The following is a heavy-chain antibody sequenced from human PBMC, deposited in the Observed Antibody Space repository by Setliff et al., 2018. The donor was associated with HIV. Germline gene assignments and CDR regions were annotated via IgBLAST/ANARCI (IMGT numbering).Heavy chain of an antibody. J-gene: IGHJ5*02. Sequence: GGSLRLSCAASEVSFTFRSFGMHWVRQAPGKGLEWVAFVSFDGSNSYYADSVRGRFTISRDNSKNTSSLQMNSLRPDDTALYYCVKGGYCTSSGCSNLNWFDPWGQGILVTVSS. CDR3: VKGGYCTSSGCSNLNWFDP. V-gene: IGHV3-30*02. CDR2: VSFDGSNS. CDR1: EVSFTFRSFG. D-gene: IGHD2-2*01.